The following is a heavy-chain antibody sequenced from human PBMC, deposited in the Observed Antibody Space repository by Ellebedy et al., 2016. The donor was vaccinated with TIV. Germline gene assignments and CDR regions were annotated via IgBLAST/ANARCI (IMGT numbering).Heavy chain of an antibody. V-gene: IGHV4-34*01. CDR2: INHSGST. J-gene: IGHJ6*02. D-gene: IGHD6-6*01. CDR1: GGSFSGYY. CDR3: ASNRGIAARPSAPDYYYYYGMDV. Sequence: SETLSLXXAVYGGSFSGYYWSWIRQPPGKGLEWIGEINHSGSTNYNPSLKSRVTISVDTSKNQFSLKLSSVTAADTAVYYCASNRGIAARPSAPDYYYYYGMDVWGQGTTVTVSS.